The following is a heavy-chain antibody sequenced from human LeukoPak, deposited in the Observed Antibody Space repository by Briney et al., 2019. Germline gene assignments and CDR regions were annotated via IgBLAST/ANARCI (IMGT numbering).Heavy chain of an antibody. CDR1: GYSFASYW. V-gene: IGHV5-51*01. J-gene: IGHJ3*02. CDR2: IYPGDSDT. CDR3: ARQYYYDSSGYFGAFDI. Sequence: GESLKISCKGSGYSFASYWIGWVRQMPGKGLEWMGIIYPGDSDTRYSPSFQGQVTISADKSISTAYLQWSSLKASDIAMYYCARQYYYDSSGYFGAFDIWGQGTMVTVSS. D-gene: IGHD3-22*01.